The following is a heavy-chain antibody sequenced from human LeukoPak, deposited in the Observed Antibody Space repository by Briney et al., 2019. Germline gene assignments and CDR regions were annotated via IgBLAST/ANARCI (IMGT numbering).Heavy chain of an antibody. Sequence: PGGSLRLSCAASGFTFSNYNMSWVRQAPGKGLEWISFIGESGSHVYYADSMKGRFTMSRDNAKNSLYLQMNSLTAEDTAVYYCARDRGWIRDYWGQGTLVTVSS. CDR2: IGESGSHV. CDR1: GFTFSNYN. D-gene: IGHD2-2*03. CDR3: ARDRGWIRDY. J-gene: IGHJ4*02. V-gene: IGHV3-21*05.